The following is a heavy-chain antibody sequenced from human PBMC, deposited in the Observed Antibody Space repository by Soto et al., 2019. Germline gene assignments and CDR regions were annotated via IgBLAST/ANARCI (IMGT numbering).Heavy chain of an antibody. D-gene: IGHD1-1*01. J-gene: IGHJ4*02. V-gene: IGHV1-8*01. CDR2: MQPSTGRT. CDR3: ARGFSAGVDY. Sequence: QVQLVQSGAEVREPGASVKVSCKASGYSFTSLDINWVRQTAGQGLEWMGWMQPSTGRTGYAQKFQGRVTMTSDTSINTGYMELTTLTSDDTAFYYCARGFSAGVDYWGQGTLVTVSS. CDR1: GYSFTSLD.